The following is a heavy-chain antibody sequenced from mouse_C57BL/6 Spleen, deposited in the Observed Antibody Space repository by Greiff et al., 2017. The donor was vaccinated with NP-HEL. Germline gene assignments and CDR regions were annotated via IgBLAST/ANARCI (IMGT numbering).Heavy chain of an antibody. CDR2: IDPSDSYT. V-gene: IGHV1-69*01. Sequence: QVQLQQPGAELVMPGASVKLSCKASGYTFTSYWMHWVKQRPGQGLEWIGEIDPSDSYTNYNQKFKGKSTLTVDKSSSTAYMQLSSLTSEDSAVYYCARYSNYVGETWFAYWGQGTLVTVSA. CDR3: ARYSNYVGETWFAY. J-gene: IGHJ3*01. CDR1: GYTFTSYW. D-gene: IGHD2-5*01.